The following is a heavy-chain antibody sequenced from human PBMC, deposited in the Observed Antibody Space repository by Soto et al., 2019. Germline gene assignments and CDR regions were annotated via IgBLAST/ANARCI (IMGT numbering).Heavy chain of an antibody. V-gene: IGHV1-8*01. CDR3: ARYPAASFYYYYYMDV. CDR1: GYTFTSYD. Sequence: ASVKVSCKASGYTFTSYDINWVRQATGQGLEWMGWMNPNSGNTGYAQKFQGRVTMTRNTSISTAYMELSSLRSEDTAVYYCARYPAASFYYYYYMDVWGKGTTVTVS. CDR2: MNPNSGNT. J-gene: IGHJ6*03. D-gene: IGHD6-13*01.